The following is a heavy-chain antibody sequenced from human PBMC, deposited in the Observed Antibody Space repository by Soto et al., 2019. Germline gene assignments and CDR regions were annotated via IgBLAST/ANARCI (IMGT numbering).Heavy chain of an antibody. CDR1: GFTFSDYY. CDR3: ARDGDYFDTSGYFLRDAFEI. Sequence: QVQLVESGGGLVKPGGSLRLSCAASGFTFSDYYMSWIRQVPGKGLEWVSYISNSGSTIDYADSVKGRFTISRDNAKNSLFLQMNSLRAEDTAVYYCARDGDYFDTSGYFLRDAFEIWGQGTMVTVSS. CDR2: ISNSGSTI. V-gene: IGHV3-11*01. D-gene: IGHD3-22*01. J-gene: IGHJ3*02.